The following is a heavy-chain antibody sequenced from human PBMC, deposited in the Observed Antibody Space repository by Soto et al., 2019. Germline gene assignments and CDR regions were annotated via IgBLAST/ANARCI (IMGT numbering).Heavy chain of an antibody. J-gene: IGHJ4*02. CDR2: FSAYNGNT. Sequence: QVQLVQSGAEVKKPGASVKVSCKASGYTFTSYVLCWVRQAPGQGLECMEWFSAYNGNTNSEQKLQGRVNMTTDTSKSTAYMELRSLRSDDTAVYYCARDLAAAGDYWGQGTLVTVSS. D-gene: IGHD6-13*01. CDR3: ARDLAAAGDY. CDR1: GYTFTSYV. V-gene: IGHV1-18*01.